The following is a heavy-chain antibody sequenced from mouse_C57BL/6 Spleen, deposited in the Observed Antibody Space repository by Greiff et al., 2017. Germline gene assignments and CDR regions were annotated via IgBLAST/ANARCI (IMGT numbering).Heavy chain of an antibody. D-gene: IGHD4-1*02. J-gene: IGHJ1*03. V-gene: IGHV1-80*01. CDR2: IYPGDGDT. Sequence: QVQLKQSGAELVKPGASVKISCKASGYAFSSYWMNWVKQRPGKGLEWIGQIYPGDGDTNYNGKFKGKATLTADKSSSTAYMQLSSLTSEDSAVYFCAREPTGTGYFDVWGTGTTVTVSS. CDR3: AREPTGTGYFDV. CDR1: GYAFSSYW.